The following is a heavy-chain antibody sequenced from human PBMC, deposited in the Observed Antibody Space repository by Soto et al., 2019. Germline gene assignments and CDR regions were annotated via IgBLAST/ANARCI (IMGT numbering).Heavy chain of an antibody. CDR1: GGSISSGGYS. J-gene: IGHJ4*02. Sequence: QLQLQESGSGLVKPSQTLSLTCAVSGGSISSGGYSWSWIRQPPGKGLEWIGYIYHSGSTYYNPALKSRVTISVDSSKNQFSLKPSSVTAADTAVYYCARAGGLGAVAADYWGQGTLVTVSS. V-gene: IGHV4-30-2*01. D-gene: IGHD6-19*01. CDR2: IYHSGST. CDR3: ARAGGLGAVAADY.